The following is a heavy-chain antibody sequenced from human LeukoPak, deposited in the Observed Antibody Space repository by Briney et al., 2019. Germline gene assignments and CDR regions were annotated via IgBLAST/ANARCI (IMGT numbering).Heavy chain of an antibody. CDR1: GFTFSSYA. CDR3: AKALTTAYYYYGMDV. D-gene: IGHD4-11*01. V-gene: IGHV3-23*01. J-gene: IGHJ6*02. Sequence: GGSLRLSCAASGFTFSSYAMSWVRQAPGKGLEWVSAISGSGGSTCYADSVKGRFTISRDNSKNTLYLQMNSLRAEDTAVYYCAKALTTAYYYYGMDVWGQGTTVTVSS. CDR2: ISGSGGST.